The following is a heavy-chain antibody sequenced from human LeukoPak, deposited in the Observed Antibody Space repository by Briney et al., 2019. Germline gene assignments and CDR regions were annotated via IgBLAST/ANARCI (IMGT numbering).Heavy chain of an antibody. D-gene: IGHD6-6*01. CDR3: ARDGGGIAARPPGDY. J-gene: IGHJ4*02. V-gene: IGHV3-30-3*01. CDR1: GFTLSSYA. Sequence: PGGSLRLSCAASGFTLSSYAMHWVRQAPGKGLEWVAVISYDGSNKYYADSVKGRFTISRDNSKNTLYLQMNSLRAEDTAVYYCARDGGGIAARPPGDYWGQGTLVTVSS. CDR2: ISYDGSNK.